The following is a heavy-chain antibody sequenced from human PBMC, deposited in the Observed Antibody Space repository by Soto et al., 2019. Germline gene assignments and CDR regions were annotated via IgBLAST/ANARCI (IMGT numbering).Heavy chain of an antibody. CDR1: GGSISSYY. D-gene: IGHD6-6*01. J-gene: IGHJ6*02. CDR3: AREGSSNGYYYYGIDV. CDR2: IYYSGST. Sequence: PSETLSLTCTVSGGSISSYYWSWIRQPPGKGLEWIGYIYYSGSTNYNPSLKSRVTISVDTSKNQFSLKLSSVTAADTAVYYCAREGSSNGYYYYGIDVWGQGTTVTVSS. V-gene: IGHV4-59*01.